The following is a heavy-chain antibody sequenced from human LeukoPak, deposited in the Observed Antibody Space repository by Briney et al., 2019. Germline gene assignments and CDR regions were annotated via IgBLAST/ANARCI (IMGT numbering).Heavy chain of an antibody. J-gene: IGHJ6*02. D-gene: IGHD6-13*01. V-gene: IGHV4-34*01. CDR3: ARGIGSSWSYYYYYGMDV. Sequence: EPSETLSLTCAVYGGSFSGYYWSWIRQPPGKGLEWIGEINHSGSTNYNPSLKSRVTISVDTSKNQFSLKLSSVTAADTAVYYCARGIGSSWSYYYYYGMDVWGQGTTVTVSS. CDR2: INHSGST. CDR1: GGSFSGYY.